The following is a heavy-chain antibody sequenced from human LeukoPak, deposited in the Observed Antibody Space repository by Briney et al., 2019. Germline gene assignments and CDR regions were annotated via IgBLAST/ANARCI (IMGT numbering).Heavy chain of an antibody. D-gene: IGHD2-15*01. CDR1: GYTFTSYG. J-gene: IGHJ4*02. Sequence: ASVKVSCKASGYTFTSYGISWVRQAPGQGLEWMGRIIPILGIANYAQKFQGRVTMTRNTSISTAYMELSSLRSEDTAVYYCARGYGGSDYWGQGTLVTVSS. CDR2: IIPILGIA. CDR3: ARGYGGSDY. V-gene: IGHV1-8*02.